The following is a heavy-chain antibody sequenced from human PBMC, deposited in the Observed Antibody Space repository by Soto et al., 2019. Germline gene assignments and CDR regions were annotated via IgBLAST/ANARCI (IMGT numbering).Heavy chain of an antibody. V-gene: IGHV1-8*01. CDR2: MNPNSGNT. Sequence: ASVKVSCKASGYTFTSYDINWVRLATGQGLEWMGWMNPNSGNTAYAQKFQGRVTMTRNTSISTAYMELSSLRSEDTAVYYCAREISGSYRFDYWGQGTLVTVSS. J-gene: IGHJ4*02. CDR1: GYTFTSYD. CDR3: AREISGSYRFDY. D-gene: IGHD1-26*01.